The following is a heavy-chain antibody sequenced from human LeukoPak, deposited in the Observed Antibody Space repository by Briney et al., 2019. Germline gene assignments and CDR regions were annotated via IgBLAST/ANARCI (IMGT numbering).Heavy chain of an antibody. V-gene: IGHV1-46*01. CDR3: ARGLDSSDYYAS. CDR1: GYTFTNYY. Sequence: GASVKVSCKASGYTFTNYYIHWVRQAPGQGLEWMGIINSSGVITIYAQKFQGRVTMTRDTSTSTVYMELSSLRYEDTAVYYCARGLDSSDYYASWGQGTLVTVSS. CDR2: INSSGVIT. D-gene: IGHD3-22*01. J-gene: IGHJ5*02.